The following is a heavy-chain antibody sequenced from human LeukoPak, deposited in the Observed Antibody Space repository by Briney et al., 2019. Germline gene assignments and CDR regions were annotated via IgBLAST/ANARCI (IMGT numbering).Heavy chain of an antibody. CDR1: GFTFSSYW. J-gene: IGHJ5*02. Sequence: PGGSLRLSCAASGFTFSSYWMSWVRQAPGKGLEWVANIKHDGSEKYYVDSVKGRLTISRDNAKNSLSLQMNSLRAEDTAVYYCARVDQAAWFDPWGQGTLVTVSS. CDR3: ARVDQAAWFDP. V-gene: IGHV3-7*04. CDR2: IKHDGSEK. D-gene: IGHD2-15*01.